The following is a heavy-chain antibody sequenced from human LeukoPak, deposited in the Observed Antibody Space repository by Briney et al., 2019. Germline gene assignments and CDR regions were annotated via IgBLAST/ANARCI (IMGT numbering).Heavy chain of an antibody. CDR2: IIPIFAIV. CDR1: GGTLSSYA. J-gene: IGHJ4*02. CDR3: ARADSSGYNLDENFDY. D-gene: IGHD3-22*01. V-gene: IGHV1-69*04. Sequence: AASVKVSCKASGGTLSSYALNWVRQAPGQGLEWIGRIIPIFAIVNYAQNFQGRVTITADKSTNTAYMELSSLRFEDTAFYYCARADSSGYNLDENFDYWGQGTLVTVSS.